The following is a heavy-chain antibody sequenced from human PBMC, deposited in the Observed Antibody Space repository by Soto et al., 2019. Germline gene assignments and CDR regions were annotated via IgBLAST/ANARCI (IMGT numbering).Heavy chain of an antibody. D-gene: IGHD4-17*01. J-gene: IGHJ2*01. CDR3: ARGLDDYGDRRLWYSDL. V-gene: IGHV1-2*02. CDR2: INPHSGVT. Sequence: ASVKVSCKASGYSFTGDFLHWVRQAPGQGLEWLGWINPHSGVTKYARKFQGRVTMTRDTSISTAYTEVSRLTSDNTAVYFCARGLDDYGDRRLWYSDLWGRDTLVTVS. CDR1: GYSFTGDF.